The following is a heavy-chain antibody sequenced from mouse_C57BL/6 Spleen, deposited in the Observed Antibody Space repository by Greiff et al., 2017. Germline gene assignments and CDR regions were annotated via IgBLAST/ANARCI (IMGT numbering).Heavy chain of an antibody. Sequence: SGPELVKPGASVKMSCKASGYTFTDYNMHWVKQSHGKSLEWIGYINPNNGGTSYNQKFKGKATLTVNKSSSTAYMELRSLTSEDSAVYYCASGSSGDYFDYWGQGTTLTVSS. CDR3: ASGSSGDYFDY. CDR1: GYTFTDYN. CDR2: INPNNGGT. J-gene: IGHJ2*01. D-gene: IGHD1-1*01. V-gene: IGHV1-22*01.